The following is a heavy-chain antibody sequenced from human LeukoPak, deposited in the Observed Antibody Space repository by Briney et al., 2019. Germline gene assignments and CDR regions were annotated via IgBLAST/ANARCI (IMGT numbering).Heavy chain of an antibody. V-gene: IGHV3-66*01. CDR3: VKEVPGTTVYD. D-gene: IGHD4-17*01. J-gene: IGHJ4*02. CDR2: IFRGEKT. CDR1: GFSVSHTY. Sequence: AGSLRLSCAASGFSVSHTYMSWVRQAPGEGLQWVSVIFRGEKTYYADSVKGRFTISRDSSTNTVYLQMASLRAEDTAIYYCVKEVPGTTVYDWGQGTLVTVSS.